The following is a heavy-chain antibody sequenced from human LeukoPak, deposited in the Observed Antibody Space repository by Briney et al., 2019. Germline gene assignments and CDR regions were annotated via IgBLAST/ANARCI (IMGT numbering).Heavy chain of an antibody. D-gene: IGHD3-10*01. CDR3: ARDDGLLWFGELSSYGMDV. CDR1: GITVSRNY. CDR2: IKQDGREK. Sequence: PGGALSLSCAASGITVSRNYISGGRQAPGKGLEGGGNIKQDGREKYYVDSVKGRFTTSRDNAKNSLYLQMNSLRAEDTAVYYCARDDGLLWFGELSSYGMDVWGQGTTVTVSS. V-gene: IGHV3-7*01. J-gene: IGHJ6*02.